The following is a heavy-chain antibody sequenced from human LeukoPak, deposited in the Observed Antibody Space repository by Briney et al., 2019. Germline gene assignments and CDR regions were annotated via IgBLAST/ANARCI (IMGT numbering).Heavy chain of an antibody. V-gene: IGHV3-23*01. D-gene: IGHD2-2*01. Sequence: GGSMRLSCAASAFTFSSYAMSWVSQAQGRGLEWVSAISGSGGSTYYADSVRGRFTISRDNSKNTLYLQMNSLRAEDTAVYYCAKTYPTIYYYMDVWGKGTTVTVSS. J-gene: IGHJ6*03. CDR1: AFTFSSYA. CDR2: ISGSGGST. CDR3: AKTYPTIYYYMDV.